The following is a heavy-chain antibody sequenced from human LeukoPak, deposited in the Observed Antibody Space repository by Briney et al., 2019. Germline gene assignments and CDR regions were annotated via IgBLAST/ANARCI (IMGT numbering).Heavy chain of an antibody. J-gene: IGHJ4*02. V-gene: IGHV3-21*01. CDR2: ISSSSSYI. D-gene: IGHD6-13*01. CDR1: VFTFSSYS. Sequence: GGTLRLSCAASVFTFSSYSMNWVRQPPGKGLEWVSSISSSSSYIYYADSVKGRFTVSRDNAKNSLYLQMNSLRAEDTAVYYCARGDSSSWFMVPTDYWGQGTLVTVSS. CDR3: ARGDSSSWFMVPTDY.